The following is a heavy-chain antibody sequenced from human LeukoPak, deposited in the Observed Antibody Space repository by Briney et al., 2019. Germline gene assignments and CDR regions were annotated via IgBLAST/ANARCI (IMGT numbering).Heavy chain of an antibody. D-gene: IGHD4-17*01. J-gene: IGHJ6*02. V-gene: IGHV4-4*07. CDR2: IYTSAST. CDR3: ARDFVGDYGYYCYGMDV. CDR1: GGSISSYY. Sequence: SETLSLTCTVSGGSISSYYWSWIRQPAGKGLEWIGRIYTSASTNYNPSLKSRVTISVDTSKNQFSLKLSSVTAADTAVYYCARDFVGDYGYYCYGMDVWGQGTTVTVSS.